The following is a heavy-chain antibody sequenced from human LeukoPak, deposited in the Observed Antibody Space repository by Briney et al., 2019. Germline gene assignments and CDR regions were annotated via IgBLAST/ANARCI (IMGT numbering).Heavy chain of an antibody. CDR1: GGSITSYY. Sequence: SETLSLTCTVSGGSITSYYWGWIRQPPGKGLEWIGYINYSGSTNYNPSLKSRVIISVDTSKNQFSLKLSSVTAADTAVYYCARPKYSSAYDAFDIWGQGTMVTVSS. V-gene: IGHV4-59*08. CDR3: ARPKYSSAYDAFDI. CDR2: INYSGST. D-gene: IGHD6-19*01. J-gene: IGHJ3*02.